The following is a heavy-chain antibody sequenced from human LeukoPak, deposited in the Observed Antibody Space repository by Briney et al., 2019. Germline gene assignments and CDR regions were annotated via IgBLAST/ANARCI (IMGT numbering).Heavy chain of an antibody. Sequence: GGSLRLSCAASGFTFSSYAMSLVRQAPGKGLEWVSAFSGSGGSTYYADSVKGRFTISRDDSKNTLYLQMNSLRAEDTAVYYCAKSSSGSSYNVLDYWGQGTLVTVSS. CDR2: FSGSGGST. CDR3: AKSSSGSSYNVLDY. CDR1: GFTFSSYA. J-gene: IGHJ4*02. D-gene: IGHD3-10*01. V-gene: IGHV3-23*01.